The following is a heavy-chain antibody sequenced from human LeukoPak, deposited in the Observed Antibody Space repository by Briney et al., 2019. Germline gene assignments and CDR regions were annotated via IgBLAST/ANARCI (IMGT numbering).Heavy chain of an antibody. V-gene: IGHV4-34*01. CDR3: ARGLNCGSTSCYLHWFDP. D-gene: IGHD2-2*01. J-gene: IGHJ5*02. Sequence: PSETLSLTCAVYGGSFSGYYWSWIRQPPGKGLEWIGEINHSGSTNYNPSLKSRVTISVDTSKNQFSLKLSSVTAADTAVYYCARGLNCGSTSCYLHWFDPWGQGTLVTVSS. CDR1: GGSFSGYY. CDR2: INHSGST.